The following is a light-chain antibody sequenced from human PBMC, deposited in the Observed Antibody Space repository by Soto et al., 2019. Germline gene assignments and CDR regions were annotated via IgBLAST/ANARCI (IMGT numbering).Light chain of an antibody. J-gene: IGKJ2*01. CDR2: GAS. V-gene: IGKV3-20*01. CDR1: QSVSSTY. Sequence: IVLTQSPGTLSLSPGERATLSCRASQSVSSTYIAWYQQTPGQAPRLLIYGASSRATGIPDRFSGSGYGTDFTLTISRLEPEDFAVYFCQKYGRSPPFTFGPGTKVEIK. CDR3: QKYGRSPPFT.